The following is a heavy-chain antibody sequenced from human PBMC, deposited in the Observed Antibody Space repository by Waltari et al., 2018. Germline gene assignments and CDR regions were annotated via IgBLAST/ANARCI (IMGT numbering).Heavy chain of an antibody. CDR1: GFTFGSYE. CDR3: ARRWELLYYFDS. V-gene: IGHV3-48*03. Sequence: EEQLVESGGGLVQPGGSLRLPCTASGFTFGSYEMNWVRKAPGKGLEWVSYISGSGSTIYYADSVKGRFTISRDNAKNSLYLRMSGLRAEDTAVYYCARRWELLYYFDSWGQGTLVTVSS. J-gene: IGHJ4*02. CDR2: ISGSGSTI. D-gene: IGHD1-26*01.